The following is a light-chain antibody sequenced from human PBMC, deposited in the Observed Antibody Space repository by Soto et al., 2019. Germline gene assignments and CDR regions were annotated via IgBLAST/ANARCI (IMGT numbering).Light chain of an antibody. J-gene: IGKJ1*01. CDR3: QQYNSYSVT. CDR2: DAS. V-gene: IGKV1-5*01. CDR1: QSISTW. Sequence: DIQMTQSTSTLSASVGDRVTITCRASQSISTWLAWYQQKPGKAPKFLVYDASNLESGVPSRFSGSGSGTEFTLTISSLQPDDFATYYCQQYNSYSVTFGQGTKVDI.